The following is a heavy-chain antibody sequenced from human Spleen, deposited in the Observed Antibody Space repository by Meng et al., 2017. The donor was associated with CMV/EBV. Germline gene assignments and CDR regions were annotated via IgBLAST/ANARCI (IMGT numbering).Heavy chain of an antibody. J-gene: IGHJ4*02. CDR2: INAGNRNT. CDR1: QTTFASES. CDR3: ASGLQLWTALTY. V-gene: IGHV1-3*01. Sequence: KDSQTTFASESIHWVGQAPGQRPEWMRWINAGNRNTKYSQHFQGRLTLTRDTSATTAYMEVNSLRSEDTAVDYCASGLQLWTALTYWGQGTLVTVSS. D-gene: IGHD5-18*01.